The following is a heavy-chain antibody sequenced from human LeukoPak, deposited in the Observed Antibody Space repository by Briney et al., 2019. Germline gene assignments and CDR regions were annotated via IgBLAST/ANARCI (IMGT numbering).Heavy chain of an antibody. CDR1: RFTFSSYG. J-gene: IGHJ3*02. V-gene: IGHV3-30*18. CDR2: ISYDGNNR. D-gene: IGHD3-16*01. CDR3: AKVKGEVIGAFDI. Sequence: GGSLRLSCAASRFTFSSYGMHWVRQAPGKGLEGVAVISYDGNNRYYADSVKGRFTISRYSSKNTLYLQMNSLRAEDTAVYYCAKVKGEVIGAFDIWGQGTMVTVSS.